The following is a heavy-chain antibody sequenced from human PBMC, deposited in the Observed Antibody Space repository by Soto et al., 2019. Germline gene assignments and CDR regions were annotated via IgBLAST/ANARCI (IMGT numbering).Heavy chain of an antibody. D-gene: IGHD1-26*01. CDR3: VAGSPFEY. V-gene: IGHV3-30-3*02. CDR2: MSYDGART. Sequence: QVQLVESGGGVVQPGGSLSLSCATSGFTFTSFTMHWVRQAPGKGLEWIAVMSYDGARTDYADAVKGRFTISRDDSKPTVYLQMNSLKIEDTGIYYCVAGSPFEYWGQGTLVTVSS. J-gene: IGHJ4*02. CDR1: GFTFTSFT.